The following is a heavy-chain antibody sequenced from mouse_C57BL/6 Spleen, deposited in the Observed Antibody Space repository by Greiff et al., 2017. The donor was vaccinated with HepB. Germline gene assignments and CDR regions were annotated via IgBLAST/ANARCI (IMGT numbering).Heavy chain of an antibody. CDR3: TGRKLGAY. Sequence: EVKLVESGGGLVQPGGSMKLSCVASGFTFSNYWMNWVRQSPEKGLEWVAQIRLKSDNYATHYAESVKGRFTISRNDSKSSVYLQMNNLRAEDTGIYYCTGRKLGAYWGQGTLVTVSA. CDR1: GFTFSNYW. D-gene: IGHD3-1*01. J-gene: IGHJ3*01. V-gene: IGHV6-3*01. CDR2: IRLKSDNYAT.